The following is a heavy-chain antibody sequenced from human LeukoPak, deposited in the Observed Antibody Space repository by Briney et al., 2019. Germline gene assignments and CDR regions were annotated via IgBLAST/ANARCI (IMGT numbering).Heavy chain of an antibody. J-gene: IGHJ6*02. CDR2: IKQDESEK. Sequence: GGSLRLSCATSGFTFNGFAMTWVRQAPGKGLEWVANIKQDESEKYYRDSVKGRFTISRDNAKNSLYLQMDSLRAEDTAVYYCARVRVITPTYGMDVWGQGTTVTVSS. D-gene: IGHD4-23*01. V-gene: IGHV3-7*01. CDR3: ARVRVITPTYGMDV. CDR1: GFTFNGFA.